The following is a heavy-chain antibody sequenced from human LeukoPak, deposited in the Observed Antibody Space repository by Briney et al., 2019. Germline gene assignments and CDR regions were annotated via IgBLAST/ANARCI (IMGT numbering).Heavy chain of an antibody. J-gene: IGHJ4*02. CDR1: GGSISSYC. CDR2: IYYSGST. Sequence: SETLSLTCTVSGGSISSYCWSWIRQPPGKGLEWIGYIYYSGSTNYNPSLKSRVTISVDTSKNQFSLKLSSVTAADTAVYYCARQGPYSSPVDYWGQGTLVTVSS. CDR3: ARQGPYSSPVDY. V-gene: IGHV4-59*08. D-gene: IGHD6-13*01.